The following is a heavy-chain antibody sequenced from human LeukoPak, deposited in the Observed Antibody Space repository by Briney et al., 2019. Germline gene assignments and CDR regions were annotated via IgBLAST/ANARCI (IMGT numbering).Heavy chain of an antibody. V-gene: IGHV4-61*10. CDR1: GGSISSGSYY. J-gene: IGHJ4*02. CDR2: IYSSSSP. CDR3: ARGVVIAPQTFDY. D-gene: IGHD2-21*01. Sequence: TPSETLSLTCTVSGGSISSGSYYWSWIRQPAGKGLEWFGCIYSSSSPTYNPSLTSRVTISLDTSKNQFSLKLSSVTAADTAVYYCARGVVIAPQTFDYWGQGTLVTVSS.